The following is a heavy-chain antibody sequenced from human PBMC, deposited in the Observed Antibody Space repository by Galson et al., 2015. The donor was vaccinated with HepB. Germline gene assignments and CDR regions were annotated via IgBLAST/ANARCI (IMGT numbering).Heavy chain of an antibody. D-gene: IGHD2-8*01. CDR2: IIPILGIA. CDR3: ERDPAPGTVTKGGY. V-gene: IGHV1-69*04. Sequence: SVKVSCKASGGTFSSYTISWVRQAPGQGLEWMGRIIPILGIANSAQKFQGRATITADKSTSTAYMELSSLSSEDTAVYYCERDPAPGTVTKGGYWGQGTLVTVSS. J-gene: IGHJ4*02. CDR1: GGTFSSYT.